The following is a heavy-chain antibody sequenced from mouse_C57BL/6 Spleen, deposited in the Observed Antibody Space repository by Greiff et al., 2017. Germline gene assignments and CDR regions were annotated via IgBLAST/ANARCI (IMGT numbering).Heavy chain of an antibody. J-gene: IGHJ2*01. D-gene: IGHD2-5*01. Sequence: VQLQQSGAELVRPGASVKLSCTASGYTFTGYCIHWVRQRPGQGLEWIAMIYPGSGTTYNNEKFKGKATLTADTSSSTAYMQLSSLTSEDSVVYACARGDSNCACYLDYWGQGTTLTVSS. V-gene: IGHV1-76*01. CDR3: ARGDSNCACYLDY. CDR2: IYPGSGTT. CDR1: GYTFTGYC.